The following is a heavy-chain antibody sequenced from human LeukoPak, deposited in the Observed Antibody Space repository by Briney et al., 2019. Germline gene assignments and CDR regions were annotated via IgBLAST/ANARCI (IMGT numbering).Heavy chain of an antibody. Sequence: PGGSLRLSCAASGFTFSIYSMNWVRQAPGKGLEWVSSISSSSSYIYYADSVKGRFTISRDNAKNSLYLQMNSLRAEDTTVYYCARESGMYSSGWYVDYWGQGTLVTVSS. J-gene: IGHJ4*02. CDR3: ARESGMYSSGWYVDY. CDR2: ISSSSSYI. D-gene: IGHD6-19*01. CDR1: GFTFSIYS. V-gene: IGHV3-21*01.